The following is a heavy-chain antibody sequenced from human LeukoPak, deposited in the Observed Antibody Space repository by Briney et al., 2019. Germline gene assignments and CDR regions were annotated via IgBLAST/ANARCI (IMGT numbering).Heavy chain of an antibody. CDR2: IYTSGST. J-gene: IGHJ3*01. CDR3: AREGATTIFGSV. Sequence: PSETLSLTCTVSGGSISSGSYYWSWIRQPAGKGLEWIRRIYTSGSTNYNPSLKSRVTISVDTSKNQFSLKLSSVTAADTAVYYCAREGATTIFGSVWGQGTMVTVSS. CDR1: GGSISSGSYY. V-gene: IGHV4-61*02. D-gene: IGHD3-3*01.